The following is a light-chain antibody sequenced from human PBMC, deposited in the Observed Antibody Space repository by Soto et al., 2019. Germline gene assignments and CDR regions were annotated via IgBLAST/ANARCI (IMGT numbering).Light chain of an antibody. CDR2: DAS. V-gene: IGKV1-17*03. J-gene: IGKJ1*01. CDR1: QGISNH. CDR3: QQYKDSPWT. Sequence: DIQMTQSPSAMSAAVGDRVTITCRASQGISNHLVWFQQKPGQVPKRLIYDASVLQAGVPSRFGGSGSGSEFTLTISNLQADDFATYYCQQYKDSPWTFGQGTKVDI.